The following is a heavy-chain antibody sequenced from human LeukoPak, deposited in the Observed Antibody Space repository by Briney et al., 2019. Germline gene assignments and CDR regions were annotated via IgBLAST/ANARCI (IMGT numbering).Heavy chain of an antibody. CDR3: ARRRDFDY. CDR2: IYYTGTT. Sequence: GSLRLSCAVSGFTFSSHGMHWVRQAPGKGLEWIGSIYYTGTTYYNPSLKSRVTISVDMSKNQFSLKLSSVTAADTAVYYCARRRDFDYWGQGTLVTVSP. J-gene: IGHJ4*02. V-gene: IGHV4-39*01. CDR1: GFTFSSHG.